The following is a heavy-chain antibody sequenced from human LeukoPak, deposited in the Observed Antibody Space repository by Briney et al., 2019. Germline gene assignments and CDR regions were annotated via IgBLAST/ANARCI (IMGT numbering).Heavy chain of an antibody. CDR3: ARSYGSGNTYYYYYYYMDV. V-gene: IGHV4-59*11. D-gene: IGHD3-10*01. Sequence: PSETLSLTCTVSGGSISSHYWSWIRQPPGKGLEWIGYIYYSGSTNYNPSLKSRVTISVDTSKNQFSLKLSSVTAADTAVYYCARSYGSGNTYYYYYYYMDVWGKGTTVTVSS. CDR1: GGSISSHY. CDR2: IYYSGST. J-gene: IGHJ6*03.